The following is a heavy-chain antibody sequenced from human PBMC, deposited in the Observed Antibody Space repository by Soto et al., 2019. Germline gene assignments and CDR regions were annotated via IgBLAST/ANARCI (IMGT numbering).Heavy chain of an antibody. V-gene: IGHV1-2*04. Sequence: ASVKVSCKASGYTFTGYYMHWVRQAPGQGLEWMGWINPNSGGTNYAQKFQGWVTMTRDTSISTAYMELSRLRSDDTAVYYCARVNWQITVTTQGLEYYYYYMDVWGKGTTVTVSS. CDR3: ARVNWQITVTTQGLEYYYYYMDV. J-gene: IGHJ6*03. D-gene: IGHD4-4*01. CDR1: GYTFTGYY. CDR2: INPNSGGT.